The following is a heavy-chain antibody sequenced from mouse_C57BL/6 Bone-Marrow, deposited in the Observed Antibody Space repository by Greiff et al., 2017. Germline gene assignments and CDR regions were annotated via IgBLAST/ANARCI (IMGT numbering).Heavy chain of an antibody. CDR1: GYTFTSYW. D-gene: IGHD1-2*01. CDR2: LDPTSGGT. V-gene: IGHV1-72*01. J-gene: IGHJ4*01. CDR3: ARSKLRRAMDY. Sequence: QVQLQQSGAELVKPGASVTLSCKASGYTFTSYWMHWVKQRPGRGLEWIGRLDPTSGGTNDNEKFKSKATLTVDKPSSTAYMQLSSLTSEDSAVYYGARSKLRRAMDYWGQGTSVTVSS.